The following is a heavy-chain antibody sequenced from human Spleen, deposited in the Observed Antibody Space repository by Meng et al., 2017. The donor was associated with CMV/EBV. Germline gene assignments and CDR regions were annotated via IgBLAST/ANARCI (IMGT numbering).Heavy chain of an antibody. CDR3: ASPSSFPGPFDL. D-gene: IGHD2/OR15-2a*01. V-gene: IGHV3-7*01. Sequence: GESLKISCAASGLTFNLYWMSWVRQAPGKGLEWVANIKEDGSEKYYVDSVKGRFSISRDNSKGTLYLQMNSLRPEDTAVYFCASPSSFPGPFDLWGRGTLVTVSS. CDR2: IKEDGSEK. J-gene: IGHJ2*01. CDR1: GLTFNLYW.